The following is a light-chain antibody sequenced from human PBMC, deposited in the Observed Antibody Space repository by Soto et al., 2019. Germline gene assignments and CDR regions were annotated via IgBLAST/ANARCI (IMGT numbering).Light chain of an antibody. J-gene: IGKJ1*01. V-gene: IGKV4-1*01. Sequence: DIVMTQSPDSLAVSLGERATINCKSSQSVLYSSNNKNYLAWYQQKPGQPPKLLIYWASTRESGVPDRFSGSGSGTDFTLTISSLQAEDVAVYYCQQYYSTPRERTFGQGTKVEIK. CDR3: QQYYSTPRERT. CDR1: QSVLYSSNNKNY. CDR2: WAS.